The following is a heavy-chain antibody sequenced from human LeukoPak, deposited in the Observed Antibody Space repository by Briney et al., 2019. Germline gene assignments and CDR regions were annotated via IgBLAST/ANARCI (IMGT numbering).Heavy chain of an antibody. CDR2: IYYSGST. J-gene: IGHJ4*02. CDR1: GGSISSYY. D-gene: IGHD3-10*01. CDR3: ARETGELPYYSDY. V-gene: IGHV4-59*01. Sequence: SETLSLTCTVSGGSISSYYWSWIRQPPGKGLEGIGYIYYSGSTNYNPSLKSRVTISVDTSKNQFSLKLSSVTAADTAVYYCARETGELPYYSDYWGQGTLVTVSS.